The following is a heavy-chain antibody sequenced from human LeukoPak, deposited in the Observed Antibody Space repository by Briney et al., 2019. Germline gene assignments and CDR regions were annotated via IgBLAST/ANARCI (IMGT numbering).Heavy chain of an antibody. CDR3: ARGMFSSSESFDV. J-gene: IGHJ3*01. D-gene: IGHD1-14*01. CDR2: INPTAGDT. V-gene: IGHV1-2*02. Sequence: ASVKVSCKASGYTFGAHYIHWLRQAPGQGLEYRGWINPTAGDTRFAEKSKGRVTLTRDTSTNTVYMELTGLTLADTAVYYCARGMFSSSESFDVWGQGAMVVVSS. CDR1: GYTFGAHY.